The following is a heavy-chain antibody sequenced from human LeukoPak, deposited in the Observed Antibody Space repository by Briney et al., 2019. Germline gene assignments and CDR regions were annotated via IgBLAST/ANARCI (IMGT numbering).Heavy chain of an antibody. Sequence: SVKVSCKASGGTFSSYTISWVRQAPGQGLEWMGRIIPILGIANYAQKFQGRVTITADKSTSTAYMELSSLRSEDTAVYYCARESSLSQGVPFDYWGQGTLVTASS. D-gene: IGHD2-2*01. CDR2: IIPILGIA. CDR3: ARESSLSQGVPFDY. V-gene: IGHV1-69*04. J-gene: IGHJ4*02. CDR1: GGTFSSYT.